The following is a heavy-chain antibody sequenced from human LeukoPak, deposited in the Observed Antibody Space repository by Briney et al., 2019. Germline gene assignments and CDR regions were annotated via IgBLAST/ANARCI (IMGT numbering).Heavy chain of an antibody. CDR3: AKDAHILTGQLPDY. CDR1: GFTFSSYA. D-gene: IGHD3-9*01. J-gene: IGHJ4*02. V-gene: IGHV3-23*01. CDR2: ISGSGGST. Sequence: GGSLRLSCAASGFTFSSYAMSWVRQVPGKGLEWVSAISGSGGSTYYADSVKGRFTISRDNSKNTLYLQMNSLRAEDTAVYYCAKDAHILTGQLPDYWGQGTLVTVSS.